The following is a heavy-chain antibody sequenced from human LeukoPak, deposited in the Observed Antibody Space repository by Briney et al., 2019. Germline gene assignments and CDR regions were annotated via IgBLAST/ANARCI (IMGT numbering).Heavy chain of an antibody. V-gene: IGHV1-18*01. CDR3: ARDYGGNYMEIENYFDY. D-gene: IGHD4-23*01. Sequence: EASVKVSCKASGYTFTSHGINWVRQAPGQGLEWMGWISAYNGNTNYAQKLQGRVTMTTDTSTSTAYMELRSLRSDDTAVYYCARDYGGNYMEIENYFDYWGQGTLVTVSS. CDR2: ISAYNGNT. CDR1: GYTFTSHG. J-gene: IGHJ4*02.